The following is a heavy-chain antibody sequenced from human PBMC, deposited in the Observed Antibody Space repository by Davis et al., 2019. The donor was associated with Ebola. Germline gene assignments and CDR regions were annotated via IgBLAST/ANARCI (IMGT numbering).Heavy chain of an antibody. CDR1: GFTFSSYS. CDR3: AKSGLSFGVVKYHYGMDV. V-gene: IGHV3-23*01. Sequence: GESLKISCAASGFTFSSYSMNWVRQAPGKGLEWVSAISGSGGSTYYADSVKGRFTISRDNSKKTLYLQMNSLRAEDTALYYCAKSGLSFGVVKYHYGMDVWGKGTTVTVSS. D-gene: IGHD3-3*01. J-gene: IGHJ6*04. CDR2: ISGSGGST.